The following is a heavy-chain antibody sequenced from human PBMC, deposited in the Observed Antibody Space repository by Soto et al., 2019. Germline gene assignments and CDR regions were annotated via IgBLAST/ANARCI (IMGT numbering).Heavy chain of an antibody. CDR2: SAGSGASR. CDR3: VKFRGQAYSYYHMDV. V-gene: IGHV3-23*01. CDR1: GFNFGTYA. J-gene: IGHJ6*03. Sequence: EVQLLESGGGLVQPGGSLRLACAASGFNFGTYAMGWVRQAPGRGLERVSSAGSGASRYYADSVRGRFTVSRDTSKSTLHLEMSSLRAEDTALYYCVKFRGQAYSYYHMDVWGKGTTVTVSS.